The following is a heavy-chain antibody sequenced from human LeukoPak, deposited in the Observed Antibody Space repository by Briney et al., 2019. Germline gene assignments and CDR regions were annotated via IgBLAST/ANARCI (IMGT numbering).Heavy chain of an antibody. J-gene: IGHJ4*02. CDR2: ISSNGGRT. CDR3: VKGITMIAKLPLDY. CDR1: GFTFSSYA. D-gene: IGHD3-22*01. Sequence: GGSLRLSCSASGFTFSSYAMHWVRQAPGKGLEYVSGISSNGGRTGYADSVRGRFTISRDNSKNTLYLQMSSLRAEDTAVYYCVKGITMIAKLPLDYWGQGTLVTVSS. V-gene: IGHV3-64D*09.